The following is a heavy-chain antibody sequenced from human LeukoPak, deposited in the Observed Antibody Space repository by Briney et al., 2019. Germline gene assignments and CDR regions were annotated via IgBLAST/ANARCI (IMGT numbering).Heavy chain of an antibody. CDR2: ISYDGSNK. CDR3: AKGIRSYYLLSLSYPDY. V-gene: IGHV3-30*18. Sequence: GGSLRLFCAASGFTFSSYGMHWVRQAPGKGLEWVAVISYDGSNKYYADSVKGRFTISRDNSKNTLYLQMNSLRAEDTAVYYCAKGIRSYYLLSLSYPDYWGQGTLVTVSS. CDR1: GFTFSSYG. J-gene: IGHJ4*02. D-gene: IGHD1-26*01.